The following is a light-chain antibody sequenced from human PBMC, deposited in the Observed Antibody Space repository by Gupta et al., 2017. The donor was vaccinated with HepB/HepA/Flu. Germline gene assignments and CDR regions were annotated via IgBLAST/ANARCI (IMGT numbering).Light chain of an antibody. CDR1: QTIDNY. V-gene: IGKV1-39*01. CDR3: QQTYRSYST. J-gene: IGKJ1*01. CDR2: VTS. Sequence: DIQMTQSPSSLSASVGDRVTITCRASQTIDNYLNWYQQKPGKAPEVLIYVTSRLKSGVPYRYSGSGSETDFTLTISNLQPEDAATYCWQQTYRSYSTFGQGTKVEIK.